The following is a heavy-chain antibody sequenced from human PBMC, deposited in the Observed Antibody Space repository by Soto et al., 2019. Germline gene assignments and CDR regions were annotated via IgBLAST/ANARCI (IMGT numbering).Heavy chain of an antibody. CDR2: ISGSGGST. D-gene: IGHD1-20*01. CDR1: GFTLSSYA. Sequence: PGGSLRLSCAASGFTLSSYAMSWVRQAPGKGLEWVSAISGSGGSTYYADSVKGRFTISRDNSKNTLYLRMNSPRAEDTAVYYCAKIFRAFRGISRDYFDYWGQGTLVTVSS. CDR3: AKIFRAFRGISRDYFDY. V-gene: IGHV3-23*01. J-gene: IGHJ4*02.